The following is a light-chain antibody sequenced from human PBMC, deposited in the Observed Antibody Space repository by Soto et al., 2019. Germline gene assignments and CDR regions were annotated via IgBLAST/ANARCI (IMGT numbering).Light chain of an antibody. Sequence: DIQMTQSPSSLSASVGDRVTITCRASQSISSYLNWYQQKPGKAPKLLIYAASSLQSGVPSRFSGSGSGTDFTLTISSLQPDVFATYYCQHSYSTPYTFGQGTKLEIK. V-gene: IGKV1-39*01. CDR2: AAS. J-gene: IGKJ2*01. CDR1: QSISSY. CDR3: QHSYSTPYT.